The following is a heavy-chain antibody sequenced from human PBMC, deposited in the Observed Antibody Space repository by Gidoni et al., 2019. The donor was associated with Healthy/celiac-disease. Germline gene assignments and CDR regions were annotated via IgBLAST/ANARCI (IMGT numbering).Heavy chain of an antibody. CDR1: GFTFSSYA. D-gene: IGHD3-10*02. Sequence: EVQLLESGGGLVQPGGSLRLSCAASGFTFSSYALSWVRQAPGKGLEWVSAISGSGGSTYYADSVKGRFTISRDNSKNTLYLQMNSLRAEDTAVYYCAKDTMSVGAFDIWGQGTMVTVSS. CDR3: AKDTMSVGAFDI. J-gene: IGHJ3*02. CDR2: ISGSGGST. V-gene: IGHV3-23*01.